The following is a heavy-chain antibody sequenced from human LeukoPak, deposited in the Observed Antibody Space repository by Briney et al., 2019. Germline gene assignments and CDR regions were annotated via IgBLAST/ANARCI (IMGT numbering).Heavy chain of an antibody. D-gene: IGHD2-15*01. CDR1: GFTFSCCG. CDR3: AKGLQVAEPPDY. J-gene: IGHJ4*02. Sequence: AGGSLRLSCAASGFTFSCCGFHWVRQAPGKGLEWVAVIWYDGSNKYYADSVKGRFTISRDDSKNTLYLEMNSLGAEDTAVYYCAKGLQVAEPPDYWGQGILVTVSS. CDR2: IWYDGSNK. V-gene: IGHV3-33*06.